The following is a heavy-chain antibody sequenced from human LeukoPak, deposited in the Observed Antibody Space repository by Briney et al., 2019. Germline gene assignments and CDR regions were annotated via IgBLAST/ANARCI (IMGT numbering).Heavy chain of an antibody. D-gene: IGHD6-13*01. CDR2: IIPIFGTA. J-gene: IGHJ3*02. V-gene: IGHV1-69*05. CDR3: ARRIAAANDAFDI. Sequence: ASVKVSCKASGGTFSSYAISWVRQAPGQGLEWMGGIIPIFGTANYAQKFRGRVTITTDESTSTAYMELSSLRSEDTAVYYCARRIAAANDAFDIWGQGTMVTVSS. CDR1: GGTFSSYA.